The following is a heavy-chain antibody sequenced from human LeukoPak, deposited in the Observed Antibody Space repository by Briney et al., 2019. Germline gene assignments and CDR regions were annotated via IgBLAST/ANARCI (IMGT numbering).Heavy chain of an antibody. CDR3: AREEGDSSGYSPIVY. CDR2: IYYSGST. J-gene: IGHJ4*02. D-gene: IGHD3-22*01. CDR1: GGSISSGGYY. Sequence: SETLSLTCTVSGGSISSGGYYWSRIRQHPGKGLEWIGYIYYSGSTYYNPSLKSRVTISVDTSKNQFSLKLSSVTAADTAVYYCAREEGDSSGYSPIVYWGQGTLVTVSS. V-gene: IGHV4-31*03.